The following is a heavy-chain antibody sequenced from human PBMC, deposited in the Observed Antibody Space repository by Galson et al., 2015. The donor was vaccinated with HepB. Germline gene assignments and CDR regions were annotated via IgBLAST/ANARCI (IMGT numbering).Heavy chain of an antibody. CDR3: ARRISLVRGIITKPDYYYGMDV. CDR1: GFTFSSYW. D-gene: IGHD3-10*01. J-gene: IGHJ6*02. V-gene: IGHV3-7*03. CDR2: INQDGSTK. Sequence: SLRLSCAASGFTFSSYWMNWVRQAPGKGLEWVADINQDGSTKYYADSVKGRFTISRDNAKDSVYLQLDSLRAEDTAVYYCARRISLVRGIITKPDYYYGMDVWGQGTTVTVAS.